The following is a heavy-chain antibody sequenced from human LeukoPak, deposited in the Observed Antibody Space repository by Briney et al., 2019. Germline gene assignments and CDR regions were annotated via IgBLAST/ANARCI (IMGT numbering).Heavy chain of an antibody. CDR1: GFSLSTSGVG. CDR3: ARENQYDYVWGSYRPKYFDY. V-gene: IGHV2-5*02. J-gene: IGHJ4*02. Sequence: SGPTLVKPTQTLTLTCTFSGFSLSTSGVGVGWIRQPPGKALEWLALIYWDDDKRYSPSLKSRLTITKDTSKNQVVLTMTNMDAVDTATYYCARENQYDYVWGSYRPKYFDYWGQGTLVTVSS. CDR2: IYWDDDK. D-gene: IGHD3-16*02.